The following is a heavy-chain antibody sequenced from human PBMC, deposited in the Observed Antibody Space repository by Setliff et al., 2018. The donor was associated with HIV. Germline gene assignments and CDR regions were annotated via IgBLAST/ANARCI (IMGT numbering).Heavy chain of an antibody. CDR2: IYHSGST. Sequence: SETLSLTCSVSGGSVSSVNYYWSWIRQPPGKGLEWIGSIYHSGSTYYNPSFKSRVTLSVDTSENQFSLRLSSVTAADTAVYFCARGGTVSADFDSWGQGTLVTVSS. J-gene: IGHJ4*02. CDR3: ARGGTVSADFDS. V-gene: IGHV4-39*07. CDR1: GGSVSSVNYY. D-gene: IGHD6-19*01.